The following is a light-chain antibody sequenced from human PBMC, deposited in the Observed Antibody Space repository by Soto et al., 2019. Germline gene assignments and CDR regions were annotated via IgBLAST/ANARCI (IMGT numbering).Light chain of an antibody. CDR2: EGT. J-gene: IGLJ1*01. V-gene: IGLV2-23*01. Sequence: QSALTQPASVSGSPGQSITISCTGTSSDVGSYNLVSWYQQHPGKAPKLMIYEGTKRLSGVSIRFSGSKSGSTASLTISGLQAEDEADYYCCSYAGSSSYVFGTGTKLTVL. CDR3: CSYAGSSSYV. CDR1: SSDVGSYNL.